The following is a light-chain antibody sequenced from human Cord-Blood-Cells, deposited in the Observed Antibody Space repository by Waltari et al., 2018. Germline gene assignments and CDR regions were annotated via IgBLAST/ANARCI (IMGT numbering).Light chain of an antibody. CDR1: QSVSSN. Sequence: EIVMTQSPATLSVSPGERATLSCRASQSVSSNLACYQQKPGQVPRFLIYGASTRATGIPARFSGSGSGTEFTLTISGLQSEDFAVYSGQQYNNWPWTFGKGPRWKSN. V-gene: IGKV3-15*01. CDR2: GAS. CDR3: QQYNNWPWT. J-gene: IGKJ1*01.